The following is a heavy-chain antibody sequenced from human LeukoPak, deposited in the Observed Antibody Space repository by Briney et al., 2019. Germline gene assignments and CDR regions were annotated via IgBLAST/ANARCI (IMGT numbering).Heavy chain of an antibody. CDR1: GGTFSSYA. CDR3: AREIRYSSGWYLDY. J-gene: IGHJ4*02. V-gene: IGHV1-69*13. Sequence: SVKVSCKASGGTFSSYAISWVRQAPGQGLEWMGGIIPIFGTANYAQKFQGRVTITADESASTAYMELSSLRSEDTAVYYCAREIRYSSGWYLDYWGQGTLVTVSS. D-gene: IGHD6-19*01. CDR2: IIPIFGTA.